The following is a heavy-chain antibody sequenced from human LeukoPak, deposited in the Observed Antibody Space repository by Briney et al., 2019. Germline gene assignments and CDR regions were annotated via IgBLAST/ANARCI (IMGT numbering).Heavy chain of an antibody. CDR1: GYTFTRYD. CDR2: MNPNSGNT. J-gene: IGHJ4*02. CDR3: ASGLGVVVPAAYRQSDY. Sequence: ASVKVSCKASGYTFTRYDINRVRQATGPGLEWMGWMNPNSGNTGYAQKFQGRVTITRNTSISTTYMELSSLRSEDTAVYYCASGLGVVVPAAYRQSDYWGQGTLVTVSS. D-gene: IGHD2-2*01. V-gene: IGHV1-8*03.